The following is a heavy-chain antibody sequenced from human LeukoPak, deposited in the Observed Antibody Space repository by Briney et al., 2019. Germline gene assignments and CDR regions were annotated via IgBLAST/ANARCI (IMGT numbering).Heavy chain of an antibody. Sequence: PGGSLRLSCAASGFTFSSYWMHWVRQAPGKGLVWVSRINSDGSSTTYADSVKGRFTISRDNAKNTLYLQMNSLRAEDTAVYYCARDLSMVRDGDYDAFNIWGQGTTVTVSS. CDR1: GFTFSSYW. CDR3: ARDLSMVRDGDYDAFNI. J-gene: IGHJ3*02. CDR2: INSDGSST. D-gene: IGHD3-10*01. V-gene: IGHV3-74*01.